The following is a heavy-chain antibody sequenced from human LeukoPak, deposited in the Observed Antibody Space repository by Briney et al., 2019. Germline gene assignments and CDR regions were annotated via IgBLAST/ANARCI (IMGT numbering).Heavy chain of an antibody. CDR2: ISAYNGNT. V-gene: IGHV1-18*04. CDR1: GYTFTSYG. D-gene: IGHD3-22*01. J-gene: IGHJ4*02. Sequence: ASVTVSCTASGYTFTSYGISWVRQAPGQGLEWMGWISAYNGNTNYAQKLQGRVTMTTDTSTSTAYMELRSLRSDDTAVYYCARIPIWSSSVYYYDSSGYYWAVDYWGQGTLVTVSS. CDR3: ARIPIWSSSVYYYDSSGYYWAVDY.